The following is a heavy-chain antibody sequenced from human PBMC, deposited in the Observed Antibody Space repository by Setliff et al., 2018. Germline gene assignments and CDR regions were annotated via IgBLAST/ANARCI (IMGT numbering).Heavy chain of an antibody. CDR1: GDTSTTYS. Sequence: ASVKVSCKASGDTSTTYSMHWVRQAPGQRLEWMGWINAANENTQYSKKFQGRLTITRDTSANTAYMELSSLRSEDTALYYCARYNWNTNWFDPWGQGTLVTVSS. D-gene: IGHD1-20*01. CDR2: INAANENT. V-gene: IGHV1-3*01. CDR3: ARYNWNTNWFDP. J-gene: IGHJ5*02.